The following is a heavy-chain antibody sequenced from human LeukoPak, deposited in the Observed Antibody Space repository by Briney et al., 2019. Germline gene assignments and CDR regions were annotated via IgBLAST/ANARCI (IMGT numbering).Heavy chain of an antibody. V-gene: IGHV1-69*05. CDR1: GGTFSSYA. CDR3: ARDVPNSGYDYYFDY. Sequence: ASVKVSCKASGGTFSSYAISWVRQAPGQGLERMGGIIPIFGTANYAQKFQGRVTITTDESTSTAYMELSSLRSEDTAVYYCARDVPNSGYDYYFDYWGQGTLVTVSS. D-gene: IGHD5-12*01. CDR2: IIPIFGTA. J-gene: IGHJ4*02.